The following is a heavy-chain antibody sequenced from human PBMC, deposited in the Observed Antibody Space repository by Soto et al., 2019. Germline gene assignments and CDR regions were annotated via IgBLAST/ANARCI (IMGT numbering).Heavy chain of an antibody. V-gene: IGHV4-34*01. CDR3: ARVVLRYFDWSTGTNWFDP. D-gene: IGHD3-9*01. CDR1: GGSFSGYY. J-gene: IGHJ5*02. Sequence: QVQLQQWGAGLLKPSETLSLTCAVYGGSFSGYYWSWIHQPPGKGLEWIGEINHSGSTNYNPSLKRRVTITVDTSKNQFSLKLSSVTAADTAVYYCARVVLRYFDWSTGTNWFDPWGQGTLVTVSS. CDR2: INHSGST.